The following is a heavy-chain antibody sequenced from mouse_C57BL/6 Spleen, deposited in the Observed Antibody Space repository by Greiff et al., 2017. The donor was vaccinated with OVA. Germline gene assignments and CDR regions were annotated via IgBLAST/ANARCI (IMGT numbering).Heavy chain of an antibody. D-gene: IGHD2-2*01. Sequence: EVHLVESGGGLVQPGESLKLSCESNEYEFTSHDMSWVRKTPEKRLELVAAITSDGGSTYYPDTMERRFIIARDNTTKTLYLQMSSLRSEDTALYYCERRGGYYWYFDVWGTGTTVTVSS. CDR1: EYEFTSHD. J-gene: IGHJ1*03. CDR3: ERRGGYYWYFDV. CDR2: ITSDGGST. V-gene: IGHV5-2*01.